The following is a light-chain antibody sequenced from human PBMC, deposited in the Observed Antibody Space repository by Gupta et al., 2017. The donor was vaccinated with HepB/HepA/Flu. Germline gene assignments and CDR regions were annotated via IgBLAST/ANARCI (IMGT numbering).Light chain of an antibody. J-gene: IGLJ2*01. CDR2: DNN. Sequence: QSVLTQPPSVSAAPGQNVTIPCSGSSSNIGNNYVSWYQQHPAAAPNLLIYDNNKRPSGIPDRFSGSRSGTSATLDITGRQTGEEADYYCGTVDSSRSAVVFGGGTKLSVL. CDR1: SSNIGNNY. V-gene: IGLV1-51*01. CDR3: GTVDSSRSAVV.